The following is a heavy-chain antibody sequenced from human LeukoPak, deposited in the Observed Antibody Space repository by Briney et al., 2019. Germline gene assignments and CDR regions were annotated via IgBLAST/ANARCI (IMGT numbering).Heavy chain of an antibody. V-gene: IGHV3-7*01. Sequence: GGSLRLSCAASGFTFSSYWMSWVRQAPGKGLEWVAYIKQDGSEKYYVDSVKGRFTISRDNAKNSLYLQMNSLRAEDTAVYYCAKRFRYCSGGSCYTGTGANYYYYYMDVWGKGTTVTVSS. CDR1: GFTFSSYW. CDR3: AKRFRYCSGGSCYTGTGANYYYYYMDV. CDR2: IKQDGSEK. J-gene: IGHJ6*03. D-gene: IGHD2-15*01.